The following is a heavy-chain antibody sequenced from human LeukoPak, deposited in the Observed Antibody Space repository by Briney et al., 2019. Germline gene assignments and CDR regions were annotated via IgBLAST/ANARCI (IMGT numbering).Heavy chain of an antibody. CDR3: ARVGKYSSSYFDY. CDR1: GGSISSYY. CDR2: IYYSGTT. Sequence: SETLSLTCTVSGGSISSYYWSWIRQPPGKGLEWIGYIYYSGTTNYNPSLKSRVTISVDTSKNQFSLKLSSVTAADTAVYYCARVGKYSSSYFDYWGQGTLVTVSS. V-gene: IGHV4-59*01. D-gene: IGHD6-6*01. J-gene: IGHJ4*02.